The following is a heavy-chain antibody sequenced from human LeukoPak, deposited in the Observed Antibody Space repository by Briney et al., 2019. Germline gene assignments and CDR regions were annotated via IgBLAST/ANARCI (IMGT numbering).Heavy chain of an antibody. D-gene: IGHD6-13*01. V-gene: IGHV4-59*08. CDR3: ARQGGSSWNYYYYYGMDV. CDR1: GGSISSYY. Sequence: SETLSLTCTVSGGSISSYYWSWIRQPPGKGLEWIGYIYYSGSTNYNPSLKSRVTISVDTSKNQFSLKLSSVTAADTAVYYCARQGGSSWNYYYYYGMDVWGQGTTVTVSS. CDR2: IYYSGST. J-gene: IGHJ6*02.